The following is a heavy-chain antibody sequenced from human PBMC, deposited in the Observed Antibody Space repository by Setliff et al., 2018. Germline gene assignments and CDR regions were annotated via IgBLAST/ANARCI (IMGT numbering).Heavy chain of an antibody. CDR1: GYSISSGYY. Sequence: PSETLSLTCGVSGYSISSGYYWGWIRQPPGKGLEWIGSIYRTGTTHYNPSLKSRVTISVDTSKNQFSLKLTSVTAADTAVYYCARVPRLLSVRNAFDIWGQGTMVTVSS. D-gene: IGHD3-22*01. CDR2: IYRTGTT. CDR3: ARVPRLLSVRNAFDI. V-gene: IGHV4-38-2*01. J-gene: IGHJ3*02.